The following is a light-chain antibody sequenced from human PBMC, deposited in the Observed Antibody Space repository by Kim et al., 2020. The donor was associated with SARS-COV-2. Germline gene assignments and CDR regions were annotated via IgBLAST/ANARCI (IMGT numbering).Light chain of an antibody. CDR1: NMGSKS. Sequence: SYELTQPPSVSVAPGKTARITCGGNNMGSKSVHWYQQKPGQAPVLVIYYDSKRPSGIPERFSGSNSGNTATLTISGTQAMDEADYYCQAWDSSTVVFGGGTKLTVL. CDR2: YDS. CDR3: QAWDSSTVV. V-gene: IGLV3-21*01. J-gene: IGLJ2*01.